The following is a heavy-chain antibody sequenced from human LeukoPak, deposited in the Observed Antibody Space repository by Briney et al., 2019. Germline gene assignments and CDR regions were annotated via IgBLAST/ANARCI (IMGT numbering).Heavy chain of an antibody. Sequence: GGSLRLSCAASGFTVSSNYMSWVRQAPGKGLEWVSIIYSGGSPYYADSLKGRFTISRDNSKNTLYIQMNSLRADDTAVYYCARTIVGETYDAFDIWGQGTEVTVSS. CDR2: IYSGGSP. CDR1: GFTVSSNY. V-gene: IGHV3-53*01. J-gene: IGHJ3*02. D-gene: IGHD1-26*01. CDR3: ARTIVGETYDAFDI.